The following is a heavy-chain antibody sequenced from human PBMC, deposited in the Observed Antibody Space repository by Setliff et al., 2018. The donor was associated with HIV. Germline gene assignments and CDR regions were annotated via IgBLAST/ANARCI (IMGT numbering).Heavy chain of an antibody. J-gene: IGHJ3*01. Sequence: SVKVSCKASGYTFTSYYMHWVRQAPGQGLEWMGGIAPNLRMPNYIQKFKGRLTITADESTSTVYMELTNLRSEDTAMYYCAREKSPVLEYFDWLKPRHVFDVWGQGTVVTVS. D-gene: IGHD3-9*01. CDR3: AREKSPVLEYFDWLKPRHVFDV. CDR2: IAPNLRMP. V-gene: IGHV1-69*10. CDR1: GYTFTSYY.